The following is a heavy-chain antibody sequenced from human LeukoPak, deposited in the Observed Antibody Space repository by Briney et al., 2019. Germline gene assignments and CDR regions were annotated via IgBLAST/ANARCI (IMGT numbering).Heavy chain of an antibody. CDR3: ARTGSSSSYYSYYYMDV. CDR1: GFTFSHYS. D-gene: IGHD6-6*01. V-gene: IGHV3-21*01. Sequence: GGSLRLSCAVSGFTFSHYSMNWVRQAPGKGLEWVSSISGNSNSIYYANSVKGRFTVSRDNAKNSLFLRMNSLRVEDTAVYYCARTGSSSSYYSYYYMDVWGKGTTVTVSS. CDR2: ISGNSNSI. J-gene: IGHJ6*03.